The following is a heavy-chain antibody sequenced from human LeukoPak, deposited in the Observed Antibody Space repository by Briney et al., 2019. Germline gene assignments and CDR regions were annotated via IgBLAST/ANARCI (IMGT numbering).Heavy chain of an antibody. CDR3: ATDIVAVPAAMLVY. Sequence: ASVKVSCKASGYTFTSYGISWVRQAPGQGLEWMGWISAYNGNTNYAQKLQGRVTMTTDTSTSTAYMELRSLRSDDTAVYYCATDIVAVPAAMLVYWGQGTLVTVSS. D-gene: IGHD2-2*01. V-gene: IGHV1-18*01. CDR1: GYTFTSYG. CDR2: ISAYNGNT. J-gene: IGHJ4*02.